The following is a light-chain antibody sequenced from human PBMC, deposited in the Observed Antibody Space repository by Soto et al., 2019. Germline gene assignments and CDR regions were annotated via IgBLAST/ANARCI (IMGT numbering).Light chain of an antibody. J-gene: IGKJ1*01. CDR3: QQSYSTTWT. CDR1: QSVNIH. Sequence: EIVMTQSPATLSVSPGERATLSCRASQSVNIHLAWYQQKPGQAPRLLIYGASSRATGIPDRFSGSGSGTDFTLTISSLQPEDFATYYCQQSYSTTWTFGQGTKVDIK. V-gene: IGKV3D-15*01. CDR2: GAS.